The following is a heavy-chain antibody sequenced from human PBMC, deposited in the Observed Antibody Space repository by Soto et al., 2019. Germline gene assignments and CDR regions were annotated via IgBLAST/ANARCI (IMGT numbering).Heavy chain of an antibody. CDR2: INHSGST. CDR1: GGSFSGYY. Sequence: QVQLQQWGAGLLKPSETLSLTCAVYGGSFSGYYWSWIRQPPGKGLEWIGEINHSGSTNYNPSLKSRVTISVDTSKNQFSLKLSSVTAADTAVYNCARITSKRVRGVIRVRYFDYWGQGTLVTVSS. D-gene: IGHD3-10*01. V-gene: IGHV4-34*01. CDR3: ARITSKRVRGVIRVRYFDY. J-gene: IGHJ4*02.